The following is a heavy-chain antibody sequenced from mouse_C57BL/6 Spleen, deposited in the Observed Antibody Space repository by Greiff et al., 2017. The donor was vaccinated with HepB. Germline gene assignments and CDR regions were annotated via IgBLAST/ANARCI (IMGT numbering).Heavy chain of an antibody. J-gene: IGHJ2*01. CDR1: GYTFTSYW. D-gene: IGHD2-4*01. Sequence: QVQLQQPGAELVRPGSSVKLSCKASGYTFTSYWMDWVKQRPGQGLEWIGNIYPSDSETHYNQKFKDKATLTVDKSSSTAYMQLSSLTSEDSAVYYCARSYYDYDLLDYWGQGTTLTVSS. CDR2: IYPSDSET. V-gene: IGHV1-61*01. CDR3: ARSYYDYDLLDY.